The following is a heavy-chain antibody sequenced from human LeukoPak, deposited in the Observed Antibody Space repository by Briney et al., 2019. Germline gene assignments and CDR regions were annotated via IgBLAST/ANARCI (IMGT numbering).Heavy chain of an antibody. J-gene: IGHJ6*02. CDR1: GFTFSNAW. V-gene: IGHV3-15*01. D-gene: IGHD5-18*01. CDR3: PTDVNSYGLYYYYGMDV. CDR2: IKSKTDGGTT. Sequence: GGSLRLSCAASGFTFSNAWMSWVRQAPGKGLEWVGRIKSKTDGGTTDYAAPVKGRFTISRDDSKNTLYLQMNSLKTEDTAVYYCPTDVNSYGLYYYYGMDVWGQGTTVTVSS.